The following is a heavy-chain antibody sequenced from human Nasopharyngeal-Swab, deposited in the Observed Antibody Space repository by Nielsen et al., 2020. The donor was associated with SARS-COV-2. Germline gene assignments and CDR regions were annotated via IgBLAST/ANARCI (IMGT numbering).Heavy chain of an antibody. J-gene: IGHJ6*03. CDR2: TYYRSKWYN. CDR1: GDSVSSSSAA. D-gene: IGHD4-17*01. CDR3: ARARGVYGDYYYYYYTDV. V-gene: IGHV6-1*01. Sequence: SETLSLTCAISGDSVSSSSAAWNWIRQSPSRGFEWLGRTYYRSKWYNDYAVSVKSRITINPDTSKNQFSLHLNSVTPEDTAVYYCARARGVYGDYYYYYYTDVWGKGTTVTVSS.